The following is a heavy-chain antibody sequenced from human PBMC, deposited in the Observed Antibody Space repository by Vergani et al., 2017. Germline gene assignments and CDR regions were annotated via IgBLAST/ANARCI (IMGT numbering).Heavy chain of an antibody. D-gene: IGHD5-18*01. J-gene: IGHJ4*02. CDR2: ISSSSSYI. CDR1: GFTFSDYY. V-gene: IGHV3-11*06. CDR3: ARERPREYSYGIGE. Sequence: VQLVESGGGLVQPGGSLRLSCAASGFTFSDYYMSWIRQAPGKGLEWVSYISSSSSYIYYADSVKGRFTISRDNAKNSLYMQMNSLRAEDTAVYSCARERPREYSYGIGEWGQGTLVTVAS.